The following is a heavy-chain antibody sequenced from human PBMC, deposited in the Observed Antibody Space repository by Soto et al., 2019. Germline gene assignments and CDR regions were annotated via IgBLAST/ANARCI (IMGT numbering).Heavy chain of an antibody. D-gene: IGHD3-10*01. V-gene: IGHV1-3*01. CDR3: ARDGPMDRAFDI. J-gene: IGHJ3*02. CDR1: GYTFTSYA. CDR2: INAGNGNT. Sequence: GASVKVSCKASGYTFTSYAMHWVRQAPGQRLEWMGWINAGNGNTKYSQKFQGRVTITRDTSASTAYMELSSLRSEDTAVYYCARDGPMDRAFDIWGQGTMVTGSS.